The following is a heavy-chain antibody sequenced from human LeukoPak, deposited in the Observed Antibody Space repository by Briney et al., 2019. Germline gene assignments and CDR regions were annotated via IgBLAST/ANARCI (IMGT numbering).Heavy chain of an antibody. Sequence: SETLSLTCTVSGGSISSYYWSWIRQPPGKGLEWIGYTYYSGSTNYNPSLKSRVTRSVDTSKNQFSLKLSSVTAADTAVYCCARGLFGVFDYWGQGTLVTVSS. D-gene: IGHD3-3*01. CDR2: TYYSGST. CDR3: ARGLFGVFDY. V-gene: IGHV4-59*01. J-gene: IGHJ4*02. CDR1: GGSISSYY.